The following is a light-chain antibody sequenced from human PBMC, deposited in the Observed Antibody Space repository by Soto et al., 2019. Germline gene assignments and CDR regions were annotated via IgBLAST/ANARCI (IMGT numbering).Light chain of an antibody. CDR1: SSNIGAGYD. V-gene: IGLV1-40*01. CDR2: GNS. J-gene: IGLJ2*01. Sequence: QSVLTQPPSVSGAPGQRVTISCTGSSSNIGAGYDVHWYQQLPGTAPKLLIYGNSNRPSGVPDRFSGSKSGTSASLAITGLQAEDEADYYCQSYDSSLSGSEVVFGGGTQLPVL. CDR3: QSYDSSLSGSEVV.